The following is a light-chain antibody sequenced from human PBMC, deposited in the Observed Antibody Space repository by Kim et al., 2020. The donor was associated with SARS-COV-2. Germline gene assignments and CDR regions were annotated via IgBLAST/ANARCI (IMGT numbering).Light chain of an antibody. Sequence: PGESATLSCRASQSVSSSYLAWYQPKPGQAPRLLIYGASSRATGIPDRFSGSGSGTDFTLTISRLEPEDFAVYYCQQYGSSPPYTFGQGTKLEIK. V-gene: IGKV3-20*01. CDR3: QQYGSSPPYT. J-gene: IGKJ2*01. CDR2: GAS. CDR1: QSVSSSY.